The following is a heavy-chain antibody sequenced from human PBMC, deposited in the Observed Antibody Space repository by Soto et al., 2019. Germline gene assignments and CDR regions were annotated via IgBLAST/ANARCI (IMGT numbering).Heavy chain of an antibody. CDR1: GFSLSTSEVG. CDR2: LYWNDDN. J-gene: IGHJ5*02. CDR3: VHTSGWQHTT. Sequence: QITVKESGPTLVKPTQTLTLSCTFSGFSLSTSEVGVAWIRQPPGKALEWLALLYWNDDNRYSPSLKNRLTTTKDTSKNQVILTMINMDPVDTATYYCVHTSGWQHTTWGQGTLVTVSS. D-gene: IGHD1-1*01. V-gene: IGHV2-5*01.